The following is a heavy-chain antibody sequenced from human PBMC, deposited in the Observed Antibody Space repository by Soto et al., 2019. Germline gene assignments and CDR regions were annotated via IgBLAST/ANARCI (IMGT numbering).Heavy chain of an antibody. J-gene: IGHJ4*02. CDR1: GFIFKMYW. V-gene: IGHV3-74*01. CDR3: TRGPRPISTGTGAY. CDR2: IYNDGTYS. Sequence: EVQLVESGGGLVPPGGSVRLSCAASGFIFKMYWMHWGCQSPGKGLVWISRIYNDGTYSDYADSVRGRFTISRDNVNDTLYLQMNNLRAEDSGLYYCTRGPRPISTGTGAYWGQGTQVTVSS. D-gene: IGHD3-10*01.